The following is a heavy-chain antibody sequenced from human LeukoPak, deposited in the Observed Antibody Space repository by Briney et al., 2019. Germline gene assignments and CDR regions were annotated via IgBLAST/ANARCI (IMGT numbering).Heavy chain of an antibody. V-gene: IGHV4-34*01. Sequence: PSETLSLTCAVYGGSFSGYYWSWIRQPPVKELEWIGEINHSGSTNYNPSLKSRVTISVDTSKNQFSLKLSSVTAADTAVYYCARGLYLPSSGWHIRNMGFDYWGQGTLVTVSS. CDR1: GGSFSGYY. CDR2: INHSGST. J-gene: IGHJ4*02. D-gene: IGHD6-19*01. CDR3: ARGLYLPSSGWHIRNMGFDY.